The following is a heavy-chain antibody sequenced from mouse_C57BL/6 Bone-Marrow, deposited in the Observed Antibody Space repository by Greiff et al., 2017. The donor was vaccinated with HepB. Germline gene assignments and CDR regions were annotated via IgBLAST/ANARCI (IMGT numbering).Heavy chain of an antibody. D-gene: IGHD2-1*01. Sequence: QVQLQQPGAELVKPGASVKLSCKASGYTFTSYWMHWVKQRPGQGLEWIGRIHPNSGSTKYNEKFKSKATLTVDKSSSTAYMQLSSLTSEDSAVYYCAVIYSGIFYAMDYLGQGTSVTVSS. CDR2: IHPNSGST. CDR1: GYTFTSYW. CDR3: AVIYSGIFYAMDY. J-gene: IGHJ4*01. V-gene: IGHV1-64*01.